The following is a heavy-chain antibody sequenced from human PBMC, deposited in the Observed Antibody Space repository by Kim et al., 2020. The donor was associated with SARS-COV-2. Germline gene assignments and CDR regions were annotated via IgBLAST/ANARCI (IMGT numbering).Heavy chain of an antibody. CDR3: ARDEGNWNQRFEYYYYYGMDV. V-gene: IGHV3-21*01. CDR2: ISSSSSYI. J-gene: IGHJ6*02. CDR1: GFTFSSYS. Sequence: GGSLRLSCAASGFTFSSYSMNWVRQAPGKGLEWVSSISSSSSYIYYADSVKGRFTISRDNAKNSLYLQMNSLRAEDTAVYYCARDEGNWNQRFEYYYYYGMDVWGQGTTVTVSS. D-gene: IGHD1-20*01.